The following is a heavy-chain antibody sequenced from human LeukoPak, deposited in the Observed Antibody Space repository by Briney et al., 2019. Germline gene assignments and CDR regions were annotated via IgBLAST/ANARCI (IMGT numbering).Heavy chain of an antibody. V-gene: IGHV1-69*01. CDR3: ARERAYTYGNWFDS. Sequence: GSSVKVSCKASGSTFSSYAISWVRQAPGQGLEWMGGINPMFGATNYAQKFRGRVTITADESTSTAYMELSSLRSEDTAVYFCARERAYTYGNWFDSWGQGTLVTVSS. CDR2: INPMFGAT. CDR1: GSTFSSYA. D-gene: IGHD5-18*01. J-gene: IGHJ5*01.